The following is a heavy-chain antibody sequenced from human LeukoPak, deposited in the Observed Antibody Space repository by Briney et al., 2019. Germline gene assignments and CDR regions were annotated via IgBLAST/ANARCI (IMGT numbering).Heavy chain of an antibody. CDR3: ARGNYDYVWGSYHFDY. CDR1: GGSISSGGYS. D-gene: IGHD3-16*02. J-gene: IGHJ4*02. CDR2: IYHSGST. Sequence: SETLSLTCAVSGGSISSGGYSWSWIRQPPGKGLEWIGYIYHSGSTYYNPSLKSRVTISVDRSKNQFSLKLSSVTAADTAVYYCARGNYDYVWGSYHFDYWGQGTLVTVSS. V-gene: IGHV4-30-2*01.